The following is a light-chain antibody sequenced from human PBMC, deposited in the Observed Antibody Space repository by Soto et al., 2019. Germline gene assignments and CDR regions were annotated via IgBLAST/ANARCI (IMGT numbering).Light chain of an antibody. CDR1: SSDVGGYNY. CDR2: DVS. Sequence: QSALTQPASVSGSPGQSITISCTGTSSDVGGYNYVSWYQQHPGKAPKLMLYDVSNRPSGVSNRFSGSKSGNTASLTISGLQAEDEADYYCSSYTSSSLEVFGGGTKLTVL. V-gene: IGLV2-14*01. J-gene: IGLJ2*01. CDR3: SSYTSSSLEV.